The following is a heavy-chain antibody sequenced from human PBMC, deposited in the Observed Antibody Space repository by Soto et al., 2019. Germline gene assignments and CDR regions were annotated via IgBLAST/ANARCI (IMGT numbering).Heavy chain of an antibody. J-gene: IGHJ4*02. CDR2: NYYSGST. CDR3: ARLAAAGIGGVY. Sequence: QVQLQESGPGLVKPSETLSLTCTVSGGSVSSGSYYWSWIRQPPGKGLEWIGYNYYSGSTNYNPSLKSRVTTSVDTSKNQCSLKLSSVTAADTAVYYCARLAAAGIGGVYWGQGTLVTVSS. D-gene: IGHD6-13*01. CDR1: GGSVSSGSYY. V-gene: IGHV4-61*01.